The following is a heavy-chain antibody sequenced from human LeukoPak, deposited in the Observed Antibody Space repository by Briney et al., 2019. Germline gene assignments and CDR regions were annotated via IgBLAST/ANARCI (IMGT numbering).Heavy chain of an antibody. CDR3: ARVGYCSSTSCRLYYYYYMDV. CDR2: IIPIFGTT. J-gene: IGHJ6*03. Sequence: ASVKVSCKTSGGTFSSYAITWVRQTPGQGLEWMGGIIPIFGTTNYAQKFQDRVTITADKSTSTAYMKLSSLRSEDTAAYYCARVGYCSSTSCRLYYYYYMDVWGKGTTVTVSS. V-gene: IGHV1-69*06. CDR1: GGTFSSYA. D-gene: IGHD2-2*03.